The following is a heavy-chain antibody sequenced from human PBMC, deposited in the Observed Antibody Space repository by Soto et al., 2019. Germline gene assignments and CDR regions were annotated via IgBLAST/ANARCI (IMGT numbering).Heavy chain of an antibody. D-gene: IGHD3-10*01. V-gene: IGHV1-18*04. CDR1: GYTFTSYG. J-gene: IGHJ4*02. Sequence: QVQLVQSGAEVKKPGASVKVSCKASGYTFTSYGISWVRQAPGQGLEWMGWISAYNGNTNYAQKLYGRVTLTTDTSTRTACMELRSLRSDATAVYYGENVRPLEGLAYCGPGTLVAVCS. CDR3: ENVRPLEGLAY. CDR2: ISAYNGNT.